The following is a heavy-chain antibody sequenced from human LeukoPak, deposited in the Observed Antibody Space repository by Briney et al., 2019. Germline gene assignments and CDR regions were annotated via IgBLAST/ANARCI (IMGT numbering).Heavy chain of an antibody. V-gene: IGHV3-30*19. CDR1: GFTFSSYG. Sequence: GGSLRLSCAASGFTFSSYGMHWVRQAPGKGLEWVAVITYDGSNKYYADSVKGRFTISRDNSKNTLYPQMNSLRAEDTAVYYCARGLLGAPTSYFDFWGQGTLVTVSS. D-gene: IGHD1-26*01. CDR3: ARGLLGAPTSYFDF. CDR2: ITYDGSNK. J-gene: IGHJ4*02.